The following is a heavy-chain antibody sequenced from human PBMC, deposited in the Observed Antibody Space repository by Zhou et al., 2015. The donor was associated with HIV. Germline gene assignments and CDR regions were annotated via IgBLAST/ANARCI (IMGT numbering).Heavy chain of an antibody. CDR3: ANAIRGXRDGTFPTP. V-gene: IGHV1-2*02. CDR2: IIPNSGGT. D-gene: IGHD3-10*01. Sequence: QVQLVQSGAEVKKPGSSVKVSCKASGGTFSSYAISWVRQAPGQGLEWMGGIIPNSGGTNYAQKFQGRVTMTRDTSISTAYVELSRLTSDDTAMYYCANAIRGXRDGTFPTPWGQGTLVTVSS. J-gene: IGHJ5*02. CDR1: GGTFSSYA.